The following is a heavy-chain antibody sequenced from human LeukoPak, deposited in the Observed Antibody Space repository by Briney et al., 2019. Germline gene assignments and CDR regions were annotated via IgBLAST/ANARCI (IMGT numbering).Heavy chain of an antibody. J-gene: IGHJ4*02. Sequence: GASVKVSCKASGYTFTSYYMHWVRQAPGQVLAWMGIINPSGGSTSYAQKFQGRVTMTRDTSTSTVYMELSSLRSEDTAVYYCARERGPNYDFWSGLFDYWGQGTLVTVSS. V-gene: IGHV1-46*01. CDR1: GYTFTSYY. CDR3: ARERGPNYDFWSGLFDY. D-gene: IGHD3-3*01. CDR2: INPSGGST.